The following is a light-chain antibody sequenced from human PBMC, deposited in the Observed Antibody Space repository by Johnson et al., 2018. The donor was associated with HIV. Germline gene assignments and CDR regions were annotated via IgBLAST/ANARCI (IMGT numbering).Light chain of an antibody. Sequence: QSVLTQPPSVSAAPGQKVTISCSGSSSNIGNNYVSWYQQLPGTAPKLLIYDHNKRPSGIPDRFSGSKSGTSATLGITGLQTGDAADYYCGTWDSSLSAGRYVVGTGTKVTFL. CDR2: DHN. CDR3: GTWDSSLSAGRYV. CDR1: SSNIGNNY. J-gene: IGLJ1*01. V-gene: IGLV1-51*01.